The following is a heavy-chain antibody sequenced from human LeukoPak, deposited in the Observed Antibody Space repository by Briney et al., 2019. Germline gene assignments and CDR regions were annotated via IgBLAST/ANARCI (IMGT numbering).Heavy chain of an antibody. D-gene: IGHD6-19*01. J-gene: IGHJ1*01. CDR1: GFTVSSNY. CDR3: VRDQREGSAWSWYFQH. CDR2: IYGGGET. V-gene: IGHV3-53*01. Sequence: GGSLRLSCAASGFTVSSNYMSWVRQDPGKGLQWVSVIYGGGETFYADSVKGRFTISRDNSKNTLYLQMNSLRAEDTAVYYCVRDQREGSAWSWYFQHWGQGTLVTVSS.